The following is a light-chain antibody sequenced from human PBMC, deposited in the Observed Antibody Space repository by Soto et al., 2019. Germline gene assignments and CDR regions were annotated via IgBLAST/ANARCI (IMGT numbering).Light chain of an antibody. J-gene: IGKJ4*01. CDR2: DAS. Sequence: EIVLTQSPDTLSLSPGERAILSCRASQTVGKNYLGWFQQKPGQAPRLLIYDASNRATGIPDRFSGSGSGTDFTLTISRLEPEDFAVYYCQQYAYSPLTFGGGTKVEIK. CDR3: QQYAYSPLT. V-gene: IGKV3-20*01. CDR1: QTVGKNY.